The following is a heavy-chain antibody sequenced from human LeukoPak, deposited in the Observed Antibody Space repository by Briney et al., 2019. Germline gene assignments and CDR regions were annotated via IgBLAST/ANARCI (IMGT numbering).Heavy chain of an antibody. Sequence: GGSLRLSCAASGFTFSSYWMSWVRQAPGKGLEWVANIKQDGSEKYYVDSVKGRFTISRDNAKNSLYLQMNSLRAEDTAVYYCAKDIGQEEYYYGSGSYYTFDYWGQGTLVTVSS. D-gene: IGHD3-10*01. CDR3: AKDIGQEEYYYGSGSYYTFDY. CDR1: GFTFSSYW. CDR2: IKQDGSEK. J-gene: IGHJ4*02. V-gene: IGHV3-7*01.